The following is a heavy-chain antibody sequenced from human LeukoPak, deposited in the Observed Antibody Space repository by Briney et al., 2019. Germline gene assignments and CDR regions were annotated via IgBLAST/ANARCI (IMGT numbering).Heavy chain of an antibody. Sequence: GGSLRLSCAASGFTFSSYGMHWVRQAPGKGLEWVAFIRYDGSNKYYADSVKGRFTISRDNSKNTLYLQMNSLRVEDTAVYYCAKGHADSSGYYYFDSWGQGTLVTVPS. D-gene: IGHD3-22*01. J-gene: IGHJ4*02. CDR1: GFTFSSYG. V-gene: IGHV3-30*02. CDR3: AKGHADSSGYYYFDS. CDR2: IRYDGSNK.